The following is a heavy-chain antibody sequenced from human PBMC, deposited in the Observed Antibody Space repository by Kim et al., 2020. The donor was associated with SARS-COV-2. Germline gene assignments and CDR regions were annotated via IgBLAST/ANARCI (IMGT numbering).Heavy chain of an antibody. J-gene: IGHJ6*02. CDR1: GYTFTSFY. CDR2: INPSGGST. Sequence: ASVKVSCKASGYTFTSFYMHWVRQAPGQGLEWMGIINPSGGSTSYAQKFQGRVTMTKDTSTSTVYMELSSLRSEDTAVYYCARDQPYYDFWCGPTGYGTDVWGQGTPVTVSS. D-gene: IGHD3-3*01. CDR3: ARDQPYYDFWCGPTGYGTDV. V-gene: IGHV1-46*01.